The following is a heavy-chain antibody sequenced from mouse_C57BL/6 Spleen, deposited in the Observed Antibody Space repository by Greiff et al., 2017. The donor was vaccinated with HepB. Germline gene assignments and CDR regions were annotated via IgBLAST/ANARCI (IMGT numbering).Heavy chain of an antibody. CDR1: GYTFTSYW. J-gene: IGHJ2*01. CDR3: ARRGYDYYYFDY. V-gene: IGHV1-55*01. D-gene: IGHD2-4*01. Sequence: QVQLQQPGAELVKPGASVKMSCKASGYTFTSYWITWVKQRPGQGLEWIGDIYPGSGSTNYNEKFKSKATLTVDTSSSTAYMQLSSLTSEDSAVYYCARRGYDYYYFDYWGQGTTLTVSS. CDR2: IYPGSGST.